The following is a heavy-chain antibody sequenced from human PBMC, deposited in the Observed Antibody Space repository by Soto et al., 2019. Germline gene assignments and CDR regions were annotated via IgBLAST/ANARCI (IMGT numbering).Heavy chain of an antibody. CDR2: IGGSGGNT. Sequence: GGSLRLSCAASGFTFSTAGMTWVRQAPGRGLEWVSGIGGSGGNTNYADSVKGRFTISRDDSKNTVFLQMNSLRVEDTAVYYCGKRHCTTNRCNSGEANWFDTWGQGTLVTVSS. V-gene: IGHV3-23*01. CDR3: GKRHCTTNRCNSGEANWFDT. D-gene: IGHD2-8*01. J-gene: IGHJ5*02. CDR1: GFTFSTAG.